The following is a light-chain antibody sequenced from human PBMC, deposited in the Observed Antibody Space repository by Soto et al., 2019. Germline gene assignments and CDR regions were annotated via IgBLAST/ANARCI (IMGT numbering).Light chain of an antibody. J-gene: IGLJ2*01. CDR2: TTN. CDR1: TSNIGSYT. Sequence: QPVLTQPPSASGTPGQRVTISCSGGTSNIGSYTVSWYQQLPGTAPKLLIYTTNQRPSGVPDRFSGSKSGTSASLSISGLQSEDEADYYCAAGDDSLNGPVFGGGTKVTVL. CDR3: AAGDDSLNGPV. V-gene: IGLV1-44*01.